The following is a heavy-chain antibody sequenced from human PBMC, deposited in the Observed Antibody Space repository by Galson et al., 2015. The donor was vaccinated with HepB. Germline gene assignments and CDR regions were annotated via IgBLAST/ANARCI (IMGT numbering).Heavy chain of an antibody. D-gene: IGHD2-15*01. Sequence: SLRLSCAASGFTFSSYSMNWVRQAPGKGLEWVSSISSSSSYIYYADSVKGRFTISRDNAKNSLYLQMNSLRAEDTAVYYCARGDCSGGSCYPRPSRSFPDYWGQGTLVTVSS. CDR1: GFTFSSYS. J-gene: IGHJ4*02. CDR2: ISSSSSYI. V-gene: IGHV3-21*01. CDR3: ARGDCSGGSCYPRPSRSFPDY.